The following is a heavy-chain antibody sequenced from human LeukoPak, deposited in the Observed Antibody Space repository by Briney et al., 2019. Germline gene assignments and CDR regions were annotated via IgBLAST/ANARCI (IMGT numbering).Heavy chain of an antibody. CDR3: AREDLTGYSPLDY. V-gene: IGHV4-59*10. J-gene: IGHJ4*02. D-gene: IGHD3-9*01. CDR1: GGSFSGYY. Sequence: SETLSLTCAVYGGSFSGYYWSWIRQPPGKGLEWIGRIYSTGSTNYNSSLKSRVTMSVDTSKNQFSLKLSSVTAADTAVYYCAREDLTGYSPLDYWGQGTLVTVSS. CDR2: IYSTGST.